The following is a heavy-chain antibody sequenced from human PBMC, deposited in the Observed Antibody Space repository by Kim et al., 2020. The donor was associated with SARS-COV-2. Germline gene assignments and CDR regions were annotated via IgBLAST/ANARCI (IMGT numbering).Heavy chain of an antibody. CDR1: GASISSFTYY. D-gene: IGHD5-12*01. Sequence: SETLSLTCTVSGASISSFTYYWNFSRQHPGKGVDWMGTIYNTASVNSNPSLKSRGTISMNTSKNQFALKLAYVTAADTAGYYGGRRPCSPSRGLFYWGQG. J-gene: IGHJ4*02. CDR2: IYNTASV. V-gene: IGHV4-31*03. CDR3: GRRPCSPSRGLFY.